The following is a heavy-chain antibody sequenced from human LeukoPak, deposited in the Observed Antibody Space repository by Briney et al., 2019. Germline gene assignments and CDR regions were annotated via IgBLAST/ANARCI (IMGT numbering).Heavy chain of an antibody. Sequence: GGSLRLSCTVSGFTVSTALMDWVRQAPGKGLEWVAVISYDGSNKYYADSVKGRFTISRDNSKNTLYLQMNSLRAEDTAVYYCARDPDYYDSSGYSFDYWGQGTLVTVSS. CDR3: ARDPDYYDSSGYSFDY. D-gene: IGHD3-22*01. V-gene: IGHV3-30*03. CDR2: ISYDGSNK. J-gene: IGHJ4*02. CDR1: GFTVSTAL.